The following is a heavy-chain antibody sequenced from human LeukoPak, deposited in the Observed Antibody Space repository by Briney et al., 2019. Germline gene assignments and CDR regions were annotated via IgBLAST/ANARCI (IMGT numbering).Heavy chain of an antibody. CDR3: ARVRDGEYGSGDY. CDR2: ISSSSSYI. D-gene: IGHD3-10*01. Sequence: GGSLRFSCAASGFTFSSYSMNWVRQAPGKGLEWVSSISSSSSYIYYADSVKGRFTISRDNAKNSLYLQMNSLRAEDTAVYYCARVRDGEYGSGDYWGQGTLVTVSS. CDR1: GFTFSSYS. J-gene: IGHJ4*02. V-gene: IGHV3-21*01.